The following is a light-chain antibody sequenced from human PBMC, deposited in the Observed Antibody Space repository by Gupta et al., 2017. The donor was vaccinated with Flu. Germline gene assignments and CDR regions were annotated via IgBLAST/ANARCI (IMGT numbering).Light chain of an antibody. CDR3: SSYAGSATLI. Sequence: QSALPQPASVSGSLGQSVTISCNGTSSDIGTYDLVSWYRRHPGRVPKLMIYEATKRPPSVSDRFSGSKSGNTASLRISGLQAEDEAEYYCSSYAGSATLIFGTGT. V-gene: IGLV2-23*01. CDR1: SSDIGTYDL. CDR2: EAT. J-gene: IGLJ1*01.